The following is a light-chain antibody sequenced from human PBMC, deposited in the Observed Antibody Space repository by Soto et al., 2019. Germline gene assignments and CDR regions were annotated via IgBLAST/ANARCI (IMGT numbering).Light chain of an antibody. J-gene: IGKJ1*01. CDR3: QKYHNWPRA. Sequence: EIVMTQSPATLSVSPGERATLSCRASQSVSSNLAWYQQKPGQAPRLLIYGASTRATGIPARFSGSGSGTEFARTLGSLQSEDIAVYYCQKYHNWPRAFGQGTKV. CDR2: GAS. CDR1: QSVSSN. V-gene: IGKV3-15*01.